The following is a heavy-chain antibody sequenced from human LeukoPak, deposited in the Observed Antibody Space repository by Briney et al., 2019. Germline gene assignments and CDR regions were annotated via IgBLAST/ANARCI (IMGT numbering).Heavy chain of an antibody. CDR2: IKSKTDGGTT. J-gene: IGHJ4*02. CDR1: EFTFSKYW. CDR3: TTDLAAAFFDY. D-gene: IGHD6-13*01. Sequence: GGSLRLSCAATEFTFSKYWMSWVRQAPGKGLEWVGRIKSKTDGGTTDYAAPVKGRFTISRDDSNNTLYLQMNSLKTEDTAVYYCTTDLAAAFFDYWGQGTLVTVSS. V-gene: IGHV3-15*01.